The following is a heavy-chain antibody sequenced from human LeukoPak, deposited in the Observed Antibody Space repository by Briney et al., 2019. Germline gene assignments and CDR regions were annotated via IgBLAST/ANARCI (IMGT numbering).Heavy chain of an antibody. CDR1: GGSISSGGYY. V-gene: IGHV4-31*03. D-gene: IGHD3-9*01. Sequence: SETLSLTCTVSGGSISSGGYYWSWIRQHPGKVLEWIGHIYYSGSTYYNPSLKSRVTISVDTSKNQFSLKLSSVTAADTAVYYCARGGYDILTGYYYFDYWGQGTLVTVSS. CDR2: IYYSGST. CDR3: ARGGYDILTGYYYFDY. J-gene: IGHJ4*02.